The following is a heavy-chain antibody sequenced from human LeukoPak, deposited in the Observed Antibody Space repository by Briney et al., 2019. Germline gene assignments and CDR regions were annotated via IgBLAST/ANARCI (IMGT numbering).Heavy chain of an antibody. J-gene: IGHJ6*02. Sequence: GGSLRLSCAASGFTFSSYAMHWVRQAPGKGLGWVAVISYDGSNKYYADSVKGRFTISRDNSKNTLYLQMNSLIAEDTSVYYCARHQERLTYDDYYCDMEVWGQGITVTVSS. CDR3: ARHQERLTYDDYYCDMEV. V-gene: IGHV3-30-3*01. CDR1: GFTFSSYA. CDR2: ISYDGSNK. D-gene: IGHD3-3*01.